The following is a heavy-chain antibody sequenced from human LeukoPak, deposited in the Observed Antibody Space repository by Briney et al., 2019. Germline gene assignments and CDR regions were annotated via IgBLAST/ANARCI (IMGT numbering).Heavy chain of an antibody. Sequence: ASVKVSCKASGYTFTCYYMHWVRQAPGQGLEWMGWINPNSGGTNYAQKFQGRVTMTRDTSISTAYMELSRLRSDDTAVYYCARCKLEYSSSSCWFDPWGQGTLVTVSS. CDR2: INPNSGGT. D-gene: IGHD6-6*01. J-gene: IGHJ5*02. V-gene: IGHV1-2*02. CDR3: ARCKLEYSSSSCWFDP. CDR1: GYTFTCYY.